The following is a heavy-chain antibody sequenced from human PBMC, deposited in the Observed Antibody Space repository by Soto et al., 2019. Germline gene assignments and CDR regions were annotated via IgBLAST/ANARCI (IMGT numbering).Heavy chain of an antibody. Sequence: PGGSLRLSCATSGFTFSKAWVGWVLQAPGKGLEWVVRIMSITDGGTTDYAAPVKGRFTISRDDSKSTLYLQMNSLKTEDTAFYYCTTDSGMSPYSFDYWGQGTLVTVSS. D-gene: IGHD1-26*01. J-gene: IGHJ4*02. CDR3: TTDSGMSPYSFDY. CDR2: IMSITDGGTT. CDR1: GFTFSKAW. V-gene: IGHV3-15*01.